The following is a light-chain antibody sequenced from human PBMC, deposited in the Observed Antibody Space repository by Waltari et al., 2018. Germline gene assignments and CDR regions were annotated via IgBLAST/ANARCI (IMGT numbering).Light chain of an antibody. Sequence: QSALTQPPSASGSPGQSVTISCTGTSSDVGVYNYVSWYHQHPGKAPKLMIYEVSKRPSGVPDRFSAAKPGNTASRTVSGLQAEDEADYHCAAWDDSLGANVFGTGTRVTVL. CDR3: AAWDDSLGANV. CDR2: EVS. J-gene: IGLJ1*01. CDR1: SSDVGVYNY. V-gene: IGLV2-8*01.